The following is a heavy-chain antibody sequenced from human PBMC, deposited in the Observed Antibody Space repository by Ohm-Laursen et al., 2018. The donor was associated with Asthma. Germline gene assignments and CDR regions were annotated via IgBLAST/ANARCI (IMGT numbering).Heavy chain of an antibody. CDR1: GGTFSSYA. CDR2: IITMFGIV. Sequence: GSSVKVSCKASGGTFSSYAISWVRQAPGQGLEWMGWIITMFGIVNYAQMFQGRVTITADESTTTAYMEVSSLRSEDTAVYYCARLAQQITSKYCNRTSCYVDQWGQGTLVTVSS. V-gene: IGHV1-69*01. D-gene: IGHD2-2*01. J-gene: IGHJ4*02. CDR3: ARLAQQITSKYCNRTSCYVDQ.